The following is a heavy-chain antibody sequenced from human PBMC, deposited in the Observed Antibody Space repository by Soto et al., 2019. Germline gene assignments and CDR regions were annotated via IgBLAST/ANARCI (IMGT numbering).Heavy chain of an antibody. CDR1: GGSIRGYY. D-gene: IGHD2-2*01. CDR3: VRASMPKAHFDS. CDR2: MHTSGST. J-gene: IGHJ4*02. Sequence: LSLTCTVSGGSIRGYYWSWIRQSAGMGLEWIGRMHTSGSTNYNPSLKSRVTISVDMSKNQISLKLTSVTAADTALYYCVRASMPKAHFDSWGQGTLVTVSS. V-gene: IGHV4-4*07.